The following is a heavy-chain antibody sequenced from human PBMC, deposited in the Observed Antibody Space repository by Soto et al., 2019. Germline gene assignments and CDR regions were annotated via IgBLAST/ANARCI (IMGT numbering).Heavy chain of an antibody. V-gene: IGHV4-34*01. CDR3: ARGGYYDSSGYPFDY. CDR1: GGSFSGYY. Sequence: SETLSLTCAVYGGSFSGYYWSWIRQPPGKGLEWIGEINHSGSTNYNPSLKSRVTISVDTSKNQFSLKLSSVTAADTAVYYCARGGYYDSSGYPFDYWGQGTLVTSPQ. CDR2: INHSGST. D-gene: IGHD3-22*01. J-gene: IGHJ4*02.